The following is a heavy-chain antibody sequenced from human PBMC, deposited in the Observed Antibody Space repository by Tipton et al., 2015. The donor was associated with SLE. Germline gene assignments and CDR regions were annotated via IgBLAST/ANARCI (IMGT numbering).Heavy chain of an antibody. CDR2: LSTDGSVT. D-gene: IGHD6-19*01. Sequence: SLRLSCAASGFTFHNYWMHWVRQAPGKGLGWVSRLSTDGSVTTYADSVKGRLTIPRDSAKNTLYLQMRSLRVEDTGIYYCARAPTISVAGTTDPFGMDVWGPGTRVTVSS. J-gene: IGHJ6*02. CDR3: ARAPTISVAGTTDPFGMDV. V-gene: IGHV3-74*01. CDR1: GFTFHNYW.